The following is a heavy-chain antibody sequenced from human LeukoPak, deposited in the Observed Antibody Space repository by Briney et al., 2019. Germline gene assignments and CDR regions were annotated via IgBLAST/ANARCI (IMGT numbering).Heavy chain of an antibody. D-gene: IGHD3-10*01. J-gene: IGHJ4*02. Sequence: GASVKVSCKASGYTFTSHYMHWVRQPPGQGLEWMGIINPSGGSTSYAQKFQGRVTMTRDMSTSTVYMELSSLRSEDTAVYYCARGSPLYGLLWFGELNYWGQGTLVSVSS. CDR3: ARGSPLYGLLWFGELNY. CDR2: INPSGGST. CDR1: GYTFTSHY. V-gene: IGHV1-46*01.